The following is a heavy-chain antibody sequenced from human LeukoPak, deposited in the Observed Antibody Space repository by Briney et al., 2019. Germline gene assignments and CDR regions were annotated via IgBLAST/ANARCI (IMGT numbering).Heavy chain of an antibody. Sequence: GGSLRLSCAASGFTFDDYAMHWVRQAPGKGLEWVSGISWNSGSIGYADSVKGRFTISRDNAKNSLCLQMNSLRAEDTALYYCAKDKGSSGWEPSDYWGQGTLVTVSS. CDR1: GFTFDDYA. D-gene: IGHD6-19*01. J-gene: IGHJ4*02. CDR2: ISWNSGSI. CDR3: AKDKGSSGWEPSDY. V-gene: IGHV3-9*01.